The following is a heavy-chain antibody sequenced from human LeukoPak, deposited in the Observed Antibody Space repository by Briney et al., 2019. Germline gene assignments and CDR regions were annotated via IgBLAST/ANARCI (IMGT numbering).Heavy chain of an antibody. CDR1: GYTFTSYD. V-gene: IGHV1-46*01. CDR3: ARDGGTTSPMGY. CDR2: INPSVGST. Sequence: ASVKVSCKASGYTFTSYDINWVRQATGQGLEWMGIINPSVGSTSYAQKFQGRVTMTRDMSTSTVYMELSSLRSEDTAVYYCARDGGTTSPMGYWGQGTLVTVSS. D-gene: IGHD3-16*01. J-gene: IGHJ4*02.